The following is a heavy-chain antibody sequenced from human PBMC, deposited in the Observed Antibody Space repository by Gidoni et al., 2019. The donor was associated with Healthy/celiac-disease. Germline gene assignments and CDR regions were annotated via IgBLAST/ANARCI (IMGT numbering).Heavy chain of an antibody. Sequence: QVPLVQSGAEVKKPGASVKVSCKASGYTFTSYAMHWVRQAPGRGLEWMGWINAGNGNSKYSQKFQGRVTITRDTSASTAYMELSSLRSEDTAVYYCARGGSGWAFDYWGQGTLVTVSS. V-gene: IGHV1-3*01. J-gene: IGHJ4*02. CDR1: GYTFTSYA. D-gene: IGHD6-19*01. CDR3: ARGGSGWAFDY. CDR2: INAGNGNS.